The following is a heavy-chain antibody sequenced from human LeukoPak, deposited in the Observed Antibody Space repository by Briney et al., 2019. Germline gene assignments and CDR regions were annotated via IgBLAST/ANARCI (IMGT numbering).Heavy chain of an antibody. Sequence: GGSLRLSCATSGFTFSSYSMNWVRQAPGKGLEWVSFISTSSNYIYYADSVKGRFTISRDNANNSLYLQMNSLRAEDTAVYYCARGHDYDDAFDIWGQGTMVTVSS. CDR2: ISTSSNYI. CDR3: ARGHDYDDAFDI. D-gene: IGHD4-17*01. J-gene: IGHJ3*02. V-gene: IGHV3-21*01. CDR1: GFTFSSYS.